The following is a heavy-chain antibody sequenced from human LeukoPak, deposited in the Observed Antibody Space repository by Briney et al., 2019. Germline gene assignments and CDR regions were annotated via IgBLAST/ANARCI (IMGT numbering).Heavy chain of an antibody. D-gene: IGHD3-10*01. Sequence: SETLSLTCSVSGGSISSNNYFWSWIRQPPGKGLEWIGSISYSGSINYNPSLKSRVTISVDTFKNHFSLKLSSVTAADTAVYYCATEDYFYGSGSHRVDQWGQGTRVTVSS. V-gene: IGHV4-39*02. CDR2: ISYSGSI. J-gene: IGHJ4*02. CDR1: GGSISSNNYF. CDR3: ATEDYFYGSGSHRVDQ.